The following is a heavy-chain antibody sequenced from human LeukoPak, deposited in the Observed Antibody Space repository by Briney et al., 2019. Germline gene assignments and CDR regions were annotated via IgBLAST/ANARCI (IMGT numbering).Heavy chain of an antibody. J-gene: IGHJ4*02. CDR1: GFTFSTFA. CDR2: IFPSGGEV. V-gene: IGHV3-23*01. D-gene: IGHD5-18*01. CDR3: ATYRQVLLPFES. Sequence: GGSLRLSCAASGFTFSTFAMIWVRQPPGKGLEWVSSIFPSGGEVHYADSVRGRFTISRDNSKSILSLQMNSLRAEDTAIYYCATYRQVLLPFESWGQGTLVTVSS.